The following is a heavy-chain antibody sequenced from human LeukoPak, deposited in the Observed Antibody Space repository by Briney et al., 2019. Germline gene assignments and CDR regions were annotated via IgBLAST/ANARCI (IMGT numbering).Heavy chain of an antibody. CDR2: ISGSGGST. CDR3: AKDLGMLGYCTSTSCSQDAFDI. D-gene: IGHD2-2*01. CDR1: GFTFNSYG. V-gene: IGHV3-23*01. J-gene: IGHJ3*02. Sequence: PGGSLRLSCAASGFTFNSYGMSWVRQAPGKGLEWVSAISGSGGSTYYTESLKGRFTISRDNFKNTLYLQMNNLRAEDTAVYYCAKDLGMLGYCTSTSCSQDAFDIWGQGTMVTVSS.